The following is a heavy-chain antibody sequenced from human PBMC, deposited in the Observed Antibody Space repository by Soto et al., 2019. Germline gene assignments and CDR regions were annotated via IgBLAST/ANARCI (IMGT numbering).Heavy chain of an antibody. J-gene: IGHJ5*02. CDR1: GGSISSGDYY. CDR2: IYYSGST. Sequence: QVQLQESGPGLVKPSQTLSLTCTVSGGSISSGDYYWSWIRQPPGKGLEWIGYIYYSGSTYYNPSLKSRVTRSVDTSKNQFSLKLSSVTAADTAVYYCARDQLGSSPNGYNWFDPWGQGTLVSVSS. D-gene: IGHD6-6*01. V-gene: IGHV4-30-4*01. CDR3: ARDQLGSSPNGYNWFDP.